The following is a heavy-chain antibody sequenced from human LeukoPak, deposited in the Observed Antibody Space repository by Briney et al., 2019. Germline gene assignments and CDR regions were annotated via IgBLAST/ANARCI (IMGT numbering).Heavy chain of an antibody. J-gene: IGHJ4*02. CDR3: AIMYASGSSDFDH. CDR2: IYPYDSGT. CDR1: EYTFLSLW. V-gene: IGHV5-51*01. Sequence: GESLKISCKASEYTFLSLWIGWVRQLPGKGREWMGIIYPYDSGTRYSPSFQGRVTISADKSISTAYLQWNSLKASDTAMYFCAIMYASGSSDFDHWGQGTLVTVSS. D-gene: IGHD3-10*01.